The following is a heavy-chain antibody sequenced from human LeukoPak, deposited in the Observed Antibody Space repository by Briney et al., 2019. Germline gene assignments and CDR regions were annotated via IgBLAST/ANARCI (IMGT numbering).Heavy chain of an antibody. CDR1: GDSINKYY. D-gene: IGHD6-13*01. V-gene: IGHV4-4*07. CDR3: AKDPHGSYSSSLNGWFDP. Sequence: SETLSLTCTVSGDSINKYYWNWIRQRAGQGLEWIGRIYSSGSTNYNPSLKGRVSMSVDTSKNQFSLKLNSVTAADTAVYYCAKDPHGSYSSSLNGWFDPWGQGTLVTVSS. CDR2: IYSSGST. J-gene: IGHJ5*02.